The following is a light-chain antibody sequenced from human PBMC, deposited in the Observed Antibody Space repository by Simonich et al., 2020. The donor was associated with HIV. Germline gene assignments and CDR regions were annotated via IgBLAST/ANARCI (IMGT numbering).Light chain of an antibody. V-gene: IGLV2-8*01. CDR2: EVI. CDR3: SSYTSSSWV. J-gene: IGLJ3*02. Sequence: QSALTQPPSASGSPGQSVTISCTGTSSDVGGYNYVSWYQQHPGKAPKLMIYEVIRRPSGVPDRFSGSKSGNTASLTVSGLQAEDEADYYCSSYTSSSWVFGGGTKLTVL. CDR1: SSDVGGYNY.